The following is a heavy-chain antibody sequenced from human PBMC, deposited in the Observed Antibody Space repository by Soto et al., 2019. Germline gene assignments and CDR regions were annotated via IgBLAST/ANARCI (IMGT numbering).Heavy chain of an antibody. J-gene: IGHJ4*02. D-gene: IGHD1-26*01. V-gene: IGHV4-31*03. CDR2: IYYSGST. CDR1: GGSISSVGYY. Sequence: PSETLSLTCTVSGGSISSVGYYWSWIRQHPGKGLEWIGYIYYSGSTSYNPSLKSRVTISVDTSKNQFSLKLSSVTAADTAVYYCARGPNIVGATIDYWGQGTLVTVSS. CDR3: ARGPNIVGATIDY.